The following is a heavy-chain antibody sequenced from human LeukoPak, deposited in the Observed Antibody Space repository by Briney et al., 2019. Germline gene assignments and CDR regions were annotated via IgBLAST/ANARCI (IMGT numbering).Heavy chain of an antibody. J-gene: IGHJ3*02. CDR1: GFTFSSYG. Sequence: GGSLRLSCAASGFTFSSYGMHWVRQAPGKGLEWVSYITNSGNSKSYADSVKGRFTISRDNTKNSLYLQMNGLRAEDTAVYYCARDFIPRGYDILTGLPIKPQDAFDIWGQGTMVTVSS. V-gene: IGHV3-48*01. CDR3: ARDFIPRGYDILTGLPIKPQDAFDI. D-gene: IGHD3-9*01. CDR2: ITNSGNSK.